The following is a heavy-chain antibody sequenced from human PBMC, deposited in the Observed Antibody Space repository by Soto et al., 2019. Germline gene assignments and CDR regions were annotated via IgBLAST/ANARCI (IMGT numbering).Heavy chain of an antibody. CDR3: AKGMRYYDFWSGHYTSLGDMDV. CDR2: ISYDGSNK. J-gene: IGHJ6*03. Sequence: GGSLRLSCAASGFTFSSYGMHWVRQAPGKGLEWVAVISYDGSNKYYADSVKGRFTISRDNSKNTLYLQMNSLRAEDTVVYYCAKGMRYYDFWSGHYTSLGDMDVWGKGTTFTLSS. V-gene: IGHV3-30*18. D-gene: IGHD3-3*01. CDR1: GFTFSSYG.